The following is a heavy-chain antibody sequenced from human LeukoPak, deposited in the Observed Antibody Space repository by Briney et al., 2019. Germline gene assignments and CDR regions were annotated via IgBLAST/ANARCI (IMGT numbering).Heavy chain of an antibody. CDR1: GYTFTGYY. Sequence: VASVKVSCKASGYTFTGYYMHWVRQAPGQGLEWMGWINPNSGGTNYAQKFQGRVTMTRDTSISTAYMELSRLRSDDTAVYYCARGLRYSSSWSAPNAFDIWGQGTMVTVSS. J-gene: IGHJ3*02. V-gene: IGHV1-2*02. CDR2: INPNSGGT. D-gene: IGHD6-13*01. CDR3: ARGLRYSSSWSAPNAFDI.